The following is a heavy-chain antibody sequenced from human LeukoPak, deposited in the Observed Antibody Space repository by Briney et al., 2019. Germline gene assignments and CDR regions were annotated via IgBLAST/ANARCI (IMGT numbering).Heavy chain of an antibody. J-gene: IGHJ3*02. V-gene: IGHV3-21*01. CDR1: GFTFSSYS. CDR3: ARVRATTAADAFDI. Sequence: GGSLRLSCAASGFTFSSYSMNWVRQAPGKGLEWVSSISSSSSYIYYADSVKGRFTISRDNAKNSLYLQMNSLRAEDTAVYYCARVRATTAADAFDIWGQGTMVTVSS. D-gene: IGHD5-12*01. CDR2: ISSSSSYI.